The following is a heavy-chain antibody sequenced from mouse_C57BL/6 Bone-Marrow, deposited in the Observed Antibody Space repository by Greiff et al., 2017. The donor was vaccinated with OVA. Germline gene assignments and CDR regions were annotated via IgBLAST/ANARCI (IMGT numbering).Heavy chain of an antibody. D-gene: IGHD1-1*01. Sequence: EVMLVESGGGLVKPGGSLKLSCAASGFTFSSYAMSWVRQTPEKRLEWVATISDGGSYTYYPDNVKGRFTISRDNAKNNLYLQMSHLKSEDTAMYYCARLYGSSYGFAYWGQGTLVTVSA. CDR2: ISDGGSYT. CDR3: ARLYGSSYGFAY. CDR1: GFTFSSYA. V-gene: IGHV5-4*03. J-gene: IGHJ3*01.